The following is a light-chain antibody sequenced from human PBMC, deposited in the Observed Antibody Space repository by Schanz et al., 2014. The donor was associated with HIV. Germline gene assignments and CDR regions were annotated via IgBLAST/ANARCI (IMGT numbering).Light chain of an antibody. J-gene: IGKJ5*01. CDR3: QQSYSTPT. CDR2: ATS. V-gene: IGKV1-39*01. Sequence: DIPMTQSPSTLSASVGDRVTITCRASQSISISLNWYQQKPGKAPRLLIYATSLLHTGVPSRFSGSGSGTHFTLTISSLQPEDFATYYCQQSYSTPTFGQGTRLEIK. CDR1: QSISIS.